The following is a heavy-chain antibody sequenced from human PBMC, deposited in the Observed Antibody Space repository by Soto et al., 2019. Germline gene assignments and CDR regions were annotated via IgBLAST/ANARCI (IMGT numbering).Heavy chain of an antibody. D-gene: IGHD2-21*01. CDR3: GRSRSESSHIAFDF. Sequence: EVQLVESGGDLVQPGGSLRLSCEASGFTLSDHYMDWVRQAPGKGLEWVGRSRDRANGYTTEYAASVKGRFTISRDDSKNSLYLQMNSLQTDDTAVYYCGRSRSESSHIAFDFWGQGTLLTVSS. J-gene: IGHJ4*02. V-gene: IGHV3-72*01. CDR1: GFTLSDHY. CDR2: SRDRANGYTT.